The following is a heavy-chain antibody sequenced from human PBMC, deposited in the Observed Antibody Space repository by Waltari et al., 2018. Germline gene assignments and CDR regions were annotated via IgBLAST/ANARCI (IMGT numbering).Heavy chain of an antibody. CDR2: IWYDGSNK. D-gene: IGHD3-10*01. CDR3: ARDEYYGSGSYEAY. J-gene: IGHJ4*02. CDR1: GFPFSRYG. Sequence: QVQLVESGGGVVQPGRSLRRSCAASGFPFSRYGMPWVRQAPGKGLGWVAVIWYDGSNKYYADAVKGRFTISRDNSKNTLYLQMNSLRAEDTAVYYCARDEYYGSGSYEAYWGQGTLVTVSS. V-gene: IGHV3-33*01.